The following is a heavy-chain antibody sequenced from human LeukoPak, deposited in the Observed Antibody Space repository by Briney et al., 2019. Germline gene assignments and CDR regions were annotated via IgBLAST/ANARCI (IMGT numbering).Heavy chain of an antibody. V-gene: IGHV1-69*05. CDR3: ARGRNSIAVPRDWFDP. Sequence: ASVKVSCKASGGTFSSYAISWVRQAPGQGLEWMGGIIPIFGTANYAQKFQGRVTITTDESTSTAYMELSSLRSEDTAVYYCARGRNSIAVPRDWFDPWGQGPLVTVSS. CDR1: GGTFSSYA. CDR2: IIPIFGTA. J-gene: IGHJ5*02. D-gene: IGHD6-19*01.